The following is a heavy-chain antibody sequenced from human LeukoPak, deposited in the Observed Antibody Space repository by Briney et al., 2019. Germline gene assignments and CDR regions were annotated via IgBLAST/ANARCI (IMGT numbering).Heavy chain of an antibody. CDR2: TYYRSKWNY. D-gene: IGHD7-27*01. V-gene: IGHV6-1*01. Sequence: SQTLSLTCAISGDSVSSKSAAWNWIRKSPSRGLEWLGRTYYRSKWNYEYAASVRSRITIRPDTSKNQFSLQLNSVTPEDTAVYYCARDPVWGSAWGQGTLVTVSS. CDR1: GDSVSSKSAA. J-gene: IGHJ5*02. CDR3: ARDPVWGSA.